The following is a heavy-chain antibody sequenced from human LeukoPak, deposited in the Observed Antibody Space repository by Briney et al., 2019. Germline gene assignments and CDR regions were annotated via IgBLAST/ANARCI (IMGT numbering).Heavy chain of an antibody. CDR3: ARATGSYLYYFDY. V-gene: IGHV3-9*01. D-gene: IGHD1-26*01. CDR1: GFTFNNYW. J-gene: IGHJ4*02. Sequence: GGSLRLSCTASGFTFNNYWMHWVRQAPGKGLEWVSGITWNSGAIDYADSVKGRFTISRDNVKNSLYLQMHSLRPEDTALYYCARATGSYLYYFDYWGQGILVTVSS. CDR2: ITWNSGAI.